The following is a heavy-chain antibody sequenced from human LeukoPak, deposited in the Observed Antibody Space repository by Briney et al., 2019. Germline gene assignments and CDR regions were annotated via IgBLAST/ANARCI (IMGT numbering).Heavy chain of an antibody. CDR2: INHSGST. V-gene: IGHV4-34*01. CDR3: AIKAAARTFDY. D-gene: IGHD6-13*01. Sequence: SETLSLTCAVYGGSFSGYYWSWIRQPPGKGLEWIGEINHSGSTNYNPSLKSRVTISVDTSKNQFSLKLSSVTAADTAVYYCAIKAAARTFDYWGQGTLVTVSS. CDR1: GGSFSGYY. J-gene: IGHJ4*02.